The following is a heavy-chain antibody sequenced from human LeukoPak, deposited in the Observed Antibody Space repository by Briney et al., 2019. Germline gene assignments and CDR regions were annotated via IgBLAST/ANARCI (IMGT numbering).Heavy chain of an antibody. D-gene: IGHD2-21*01. CDR3: AKGGIPDDP. Sequence: PGGSLRLFCAASGFSFSSYGMQWVRQAPGKGLEWVAVISYDGSNKYHADSVKGRFTISRDNSKNTLYLQMNSLRVEDTAVYYCAKGGIPDDPWGQGTLVTVSS. CDR1: GFSFSSYG. J-gene: IGHJ5*02. V-gene: IGHV3-30*18. CDR2: ISYDGSNK.